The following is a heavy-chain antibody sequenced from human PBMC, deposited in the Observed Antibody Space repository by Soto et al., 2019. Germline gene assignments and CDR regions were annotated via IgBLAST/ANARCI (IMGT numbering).Heavy chain of an antibody. CDR2: ISSSSSYI. Sequence: GGSLRLSCAASGFTFSSYSMNWVRQAPGKGLEWVSSISSSSSYIYYADSVKGRFTISRDNAKNSLYLQMNSLRAEDTAVYYCARDLLTDFWSGGYWGQGTLVTVSS. D-gene: IGHD3-3*01. CDR1: GFTFSSYS. CDR3: ARDLLTDFWSGGY. V-gene: IGHV3-21*01. J-gene: IGHJ4*02.